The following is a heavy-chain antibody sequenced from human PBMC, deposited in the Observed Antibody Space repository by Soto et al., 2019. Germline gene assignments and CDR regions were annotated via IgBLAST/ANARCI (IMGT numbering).Heavy chain of an antibody. D-gene: IGHD6-13*01. CDR3: ASSRYSSSWYYYYYGMDV. CDR1: GGTFSSYA. V-gene: IGHV1-69*01. J-gene: IGHJ6*02. Sequence: QVQLVQSGAEVKKPGSSVKVSCKASGGTFSSYAISWVRQAPGQGLEWMGGIIPIFGTANYAQKFQGRVTITADESTSTAYMELSSLRSDDTAVYYCASSRYSSSWYYYYYGMDVWGQVTTVTVSS. CDR2: IIPIFGTA.